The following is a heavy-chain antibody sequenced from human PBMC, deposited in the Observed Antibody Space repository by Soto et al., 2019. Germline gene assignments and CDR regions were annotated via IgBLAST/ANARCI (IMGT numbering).Heavy chain of an antibody. CDR3: AAHDSGGYYAEY. CDR2: IHYSGST. J-gene: IGHJ4*02. D-gene: IGHD3-22*01. Sequence: QLQLQESGPGLVKPSETLSLTCTVSGDSVTISDYYWGWIRQPPVKGLEWIGSIHYSGSTYYNPSPKSRVTISGDTSKKQFSLKLTSVTAAEAAVYYSAAHDSGGYYAEYWGQGTLVTVSA. CDR1: GDSVTISDYY. V-gene: IGHV4-39*01.